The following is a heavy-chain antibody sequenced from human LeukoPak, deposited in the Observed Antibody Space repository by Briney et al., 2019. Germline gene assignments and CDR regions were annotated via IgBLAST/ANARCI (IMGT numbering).Heavy chain of an antibody. CDR1: GGTFSSYA. J-gene: IGHJ4*02. D-gene: IGHD2-2*01. CDR3: ARAYCSGTTCQPYYFDN. V-gene: IGHV1-69*13. CDR2: IIPIFGTA. Sequence: VASVKVSCKASGGTFSSYAISWVRQAPGQGLEWMGGIIPIFGTANYAQKFQGRVTITADESTSTAYMELSSLRSEDTAVYYCARAYCSGTTCQPYYFDNWGQGTLVTVSS.